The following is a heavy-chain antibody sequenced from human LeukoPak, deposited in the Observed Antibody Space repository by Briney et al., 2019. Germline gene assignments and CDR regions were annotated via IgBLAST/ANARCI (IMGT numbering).Heavy chain of an antibody. CDR2: INPSGGST. CDR1: GYTFTSYY. CDR3: ASSGVPGAPYWGGDCGDY. J-gene: IGHJ4*02. D-gene: IGHD2-21*02. Sequence: ASVKVSCKASGYTFTSYYMHWVRQAPGQGLEWMGIINPSGGSTSYAQKFQGRVTMTRDTSTSTVYMELSSLRSEDTAVYYCASSGVPGAPYWGGDCGDYWGQGTLVTVSS. V-gene: IGHV1-46*01.